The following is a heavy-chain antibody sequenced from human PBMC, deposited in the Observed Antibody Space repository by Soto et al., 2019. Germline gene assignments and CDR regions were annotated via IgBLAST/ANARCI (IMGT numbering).Heavy chain of an antibody. Sequence: QITLKESGPTLVKPTQTLTLTCTFSGFSLSTSGVGVGWIRQPPGKALEWLALIYWDDDKRYSPSLKSRLTITKDTSKNQVVLTMTNTDPVDTATYYCAHSLIGYYYDSSGSNWFDPWGQGTLVTVSS. D-gene: IGHD3-22*01. V-gene: IGHV2-5*02. CDR1: GFSLSTSGVG. CDR3: AHSLIGYYYDSSGSNWFDP. CDR2: IYWDDDK. J-gene: IGHJ5*02.